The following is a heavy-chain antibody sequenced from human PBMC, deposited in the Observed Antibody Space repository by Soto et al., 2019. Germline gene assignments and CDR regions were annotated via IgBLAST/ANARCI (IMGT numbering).Heavy chain of an antibody. J-gene: IGHJ4*02. D-gene: IGHD4-17*01. CDR2: ISWNSGSI. Sequence: SRIHSGAASGLTFDCNPKEGDRAAPGKGLEWVSGISWNSGSIGYADSVKGRFTISRDNAKNSLYLQMNSLRAEDTALYYCAKDISATTVTTFDYWGQGNLVTVS. CDR1: GLTFDCNP. CDR3: AKDISATTVTTFDY. V-gene: IGHV3-9*01.